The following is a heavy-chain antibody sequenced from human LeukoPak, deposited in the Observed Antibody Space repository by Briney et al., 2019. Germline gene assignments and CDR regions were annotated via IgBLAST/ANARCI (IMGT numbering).Heavy chain of an antibody. D-gene: IGHD1-26*01. CDR1: GFTFSTYW. Sequence: GGSLRLSCAASGFTFSTYWMSWVRQAPGKGLEWVANIKQDGSEKYYVDSVKGRFTISRDNAKNSLCLQMNSLRAEDTALYYCARDKIVGATHFDYWGQGTLVTVSS. V-gene: IGHV3-7*01. CDR2: IKQDGSEK. CDR3: ARDKIVGATHFDY. J-gene: IGHJ4*02.